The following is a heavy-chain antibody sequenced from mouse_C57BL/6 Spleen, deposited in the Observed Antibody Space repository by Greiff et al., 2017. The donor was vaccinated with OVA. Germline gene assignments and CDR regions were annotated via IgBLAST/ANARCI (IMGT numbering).Heavy chain of an antibody. CDR1: GFTFSDYG. D-gene: IGHD1-1*01. J-gene: IGHJ2*01. CDR3: ARHYGSSYYYFDY. Sequence: EVKLMESGGGLVKPGGSLKLSCAASGFTFSDYGMHWVRQAPEKGLEWVAYISSGSSTIYYADTVKGRFTISRDNAKNTLFLQMTSLRSEDTAMYYCARHYGSSYYYFDYWGQGTTLTVSS. CDR2: ISSGSSTI. V-gene: IGHV5-17*01.